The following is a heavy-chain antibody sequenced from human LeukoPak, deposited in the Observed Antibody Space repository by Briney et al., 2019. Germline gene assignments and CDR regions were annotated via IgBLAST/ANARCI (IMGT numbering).Heavy chain of an antibody. J-gene: IGHJ4*02. Sequence: GGSLRLSCAASGFTFSSYWMSWVRQAPGKGLEWVANMKQDGSEKYYVDSVKGRFTISRDNAKNSLYLQMNSLSAEDTAVYYCARVVGGSYNPTFDYWGQGTLVTVSS. D-gene: IGHD1-26*01. CDR1: GFTFSSYW. V-gene: IGHV3-7*01. CDR2: MKQDGSEK. CDR3: ARVVGGSYNPTFDY.